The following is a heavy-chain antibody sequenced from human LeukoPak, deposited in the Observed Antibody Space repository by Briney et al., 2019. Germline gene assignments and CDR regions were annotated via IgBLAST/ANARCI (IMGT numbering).Heavy chain of an antibody. D-gene: IGHD4-23*01. V-gene: IGHV3-53*01. CDR3: ARGRYGGNTH. J-gene: IGHJ1*01. CDR1: GFTVSSNY. Sequence: GGSLRLSCAVSGFTVSSNYMSWVRQAPGQGLEWVSVIYSGGSTYYADSVKGRFTISRDNSKNTLYLQMTSLRAEDTAVYYCARGRYGGNTHWGRGTLVTVSS. CDR2: IYSGGST.